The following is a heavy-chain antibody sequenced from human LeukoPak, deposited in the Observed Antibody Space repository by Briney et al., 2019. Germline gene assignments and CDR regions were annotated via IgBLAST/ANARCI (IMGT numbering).Heavy chain of an antibody. J-gene: IGHJ4*02. CDR2: INTNTGNP. Sequence: ASVKVSCTASRYTFTSYAMNWVRQAPGQGLEWMRWINTNTGNPTYAQGFTGRFVFSLDTSVSTAYLQISSLKAEDTAVYYCARGSWELGEWGLSVFDYWGQGTLVTVSS. D-gene: IGHD1-26*01. CDR1: RYTFTSYA. V-gene: IGHV7-4-1*02. CDR3: ARGSWELGEWGLSVFDY.